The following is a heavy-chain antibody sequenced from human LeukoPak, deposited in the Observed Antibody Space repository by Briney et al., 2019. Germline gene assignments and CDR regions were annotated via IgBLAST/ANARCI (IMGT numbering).Heavy chain of an antibody. Sequence: PETLSLTCTVSGGSISSSSYYWDWIRQPPGKGLEWIGSLYYSGSTYYNPSLKSRVTISVDTSKNQFSLKLSSVTAADTAVFYCARRSYYDSSAIFDYWGQGTLVTVSS. CDR3: ARRSYYDSSAIFDY. J-gene: IGHJ4*02. CDR1: GGSISSSSYY. CDR2: LYYSGST. D-gene: IGHD3-22*01. V-gene: IGHV4-39*01.